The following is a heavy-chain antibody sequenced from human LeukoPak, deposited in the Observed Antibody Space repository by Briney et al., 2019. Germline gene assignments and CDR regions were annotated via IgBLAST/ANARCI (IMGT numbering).Heavy chain of an antibody. Sequence: ASVKVSCKASGYTFTSYDINWVRQATGQGLEWMGWMNPNSGNTGYAQKFQGRVTMTRNTSISTAYMELSSLRSEDAAVYYCARAYDFWSGSYGMDVWGQGTTVTVSS. J-gene: IGHJ6*02. CDR1: GYTFTSYD. CDR3: ARAYDFWSGSYGMDV. CDR2: MNPNSGNT. V-gene: IGHV1-8*01. D-gene: IGHD3-3*01.